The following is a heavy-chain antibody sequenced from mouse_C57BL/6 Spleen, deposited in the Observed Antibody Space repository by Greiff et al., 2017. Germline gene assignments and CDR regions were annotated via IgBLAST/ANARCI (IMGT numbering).Heavy chain of an antibody. Sequence: EVQLQQSGGGLVKPGGSLKLSCAASGFTFSSYAMSWVRQTPEKRLEWVATISDGCSYTYYPDNVKGRFTISRDNGNNNLYLQMSHLKSEDTAMYYGARDGYYYAMGYWGQGTSVTVSS. CDR3: ARDGYYYAMGY. V-gene: IGHV5-4*01. CDR1: GFTFSSYA. J-gene: IGHJ4*01. CDR2: ISDGCSYT.